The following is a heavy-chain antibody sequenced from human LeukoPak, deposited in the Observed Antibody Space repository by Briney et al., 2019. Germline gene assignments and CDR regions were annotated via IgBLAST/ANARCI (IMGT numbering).Heavy chain of an antibody. CDR3: ARIGEGDDDYYGSGSRWPSVNQFDY. CDR2: ISSSSSTI. V-gene: IGHV3-48*01. Sequence: PGGSLRLSCAASGFTFSSYEMNWVRQAPGKGLEWVSYISSSSSTIYYADSVKGRFTISRDNAKNSLYLQMNSLRAEDTAVYYCARIGEGDDDYYGSGSRWPSVNQFDYWGQGTLVTVSS. CDR1: GFTFSSYE. J-gene: IGHJ4*02. D-gene: IGHD3-10*01.